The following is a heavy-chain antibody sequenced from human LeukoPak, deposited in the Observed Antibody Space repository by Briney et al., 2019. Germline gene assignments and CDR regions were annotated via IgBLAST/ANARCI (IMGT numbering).Heavy chain of an antibody. J-gene: IGHJ4*02. V-gene: IGHV3-66*02. Sequence: PGGSLRLSCAASGFTVSNNYMSWVRQAPGKGLEWVSVIYSGDNTYYVESVKGRFTIFRDNSKNTLVLQMNRLRAEDTAVYYCAGRRVLDASFDYWGQGTLVTVSS. CDR1: GFTVSNNY. CDR3: AGRRVLDASFDY. CDR2: IYSGDNT. D-gene: IGHD3-16*01.